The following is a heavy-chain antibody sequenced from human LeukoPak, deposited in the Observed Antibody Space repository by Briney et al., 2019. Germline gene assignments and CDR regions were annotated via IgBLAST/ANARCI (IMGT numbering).Heavy chain of an antibody. CDR2: IYHSGST. CDR1: GYSISSGYY. V-gene: IGHV4-38-2*02. D-gene: IGHD1-1*01. J-gene: IGHJ6*03. CDR3: ARVGTGTTFGGYYYYYMDV. Sequence: SETLSLTCSVSGYSISSGYYWGWIRQSPGKGLEWIGSIYHSGSTYYNPSLKSRVTISVDTSKNQFSLKLSSVTAADTAVYYCARVGTGTTFGGYYYYYMDVWGKGTTVTVSS.